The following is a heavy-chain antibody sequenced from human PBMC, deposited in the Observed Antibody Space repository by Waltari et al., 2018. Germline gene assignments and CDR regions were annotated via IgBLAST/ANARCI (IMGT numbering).Heavy chain of an antibody. D-gene: IGHD5-18*01. CDR3: VVRGYTYGLNWLDP. Sequence: EVQLLESGGGLVQPGGSLRLSCAASGFTFRRYAMFLVRQSPGKGLEWVSAIGGSGDSTEYVESVKGRFIISRDNSKNTVYLQMNSLGAEDTALYYCVVRGYTYGLNWLDPWGQGTLVTVSS. CDR2: IGGSGDST. V-gene: IGHV3-23*01. CDR1: GFTFRRYA. J-gene: IGHJ5*02.